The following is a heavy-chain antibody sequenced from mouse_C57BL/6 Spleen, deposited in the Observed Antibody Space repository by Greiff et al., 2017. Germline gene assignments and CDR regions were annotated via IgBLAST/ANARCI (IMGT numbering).Heavy chain of an antibody. Sequence: EVMLVESGGGLVQPKGSLKLSCAASGFSFNTYAMNWVRQAPGKGLEWVARIRSKSNNYATYYADSVKDRFTISRDDSESMLYLQMNLLKTEATAMYYCVRRSYDYDGGFAYWGQGTLVTVSA. J-gene: IGHJ3*01. CDR1: GFSFNTYA. CDR3: VRRSYDYDGGFAY. V-gene: IGHV10-1*01. CDR2: IRSKSNNYAT. D-gene: IGHD2-4*01.